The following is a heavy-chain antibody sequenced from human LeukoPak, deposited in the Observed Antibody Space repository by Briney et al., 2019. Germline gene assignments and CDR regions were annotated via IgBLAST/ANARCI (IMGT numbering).Heavy chain of an antibody. V-gene: IGHV1-2*02. D-gene: IGHD6-6*01. J-gene: IGHJ4*02. CDR3: ASYPRYSSWPPFDY. CDR1: GYTFTGFY. Sequence: ASVKVSCQASGYTFTGFYILWVRHPPGPGIEWMGWINPNTGGTNYAQKFQGRVTMTRDTSITTAYMELSGLTSDDSAVYYCASYPRYSSWPPFDYWGQGTLVTVSS. CDR2: INPNTGGT.